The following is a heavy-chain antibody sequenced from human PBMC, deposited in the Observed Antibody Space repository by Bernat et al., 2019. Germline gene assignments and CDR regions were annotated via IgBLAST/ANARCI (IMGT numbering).Heavy chain of an antibody. Sequence: VQLLESGGGLVQPGGSLRLSCAASGFTLSGYFMSWIRQAPGKGLEWVSYISSSGYTIYYADSVKGRFTISRDNTKNSIYLQMNSLRVEDTGLYYCARGSSGSYAYWGHGTQVTVSS. CDR3: ARGSSGSYAY. J-gene: IGHJ4*01. V-gene: IGHV3-11*04. CDR1: GFTLSGYF. D-gene: IGHD1-26*01. CDR2: ISSSGYTI.